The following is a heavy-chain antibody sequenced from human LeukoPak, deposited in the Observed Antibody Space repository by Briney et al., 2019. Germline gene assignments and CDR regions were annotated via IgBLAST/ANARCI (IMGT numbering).Heavy chain of an antibody. CDR1: GDSISNYF. Sequence: SETLSLTCIVSGDSISNYFWSWIRQPAGKGLEWLGRIYSGGTTNYNPSLKSRVTMSVDTSKNQFSLNLSSVTAADTAVYYCARGVIAARPGLGYWGQGTLVTVSS. V-gene: IGHV4-4*07. CDR3: ARGVIAARPGLGY. CDR2: IYSGGTT. J-gene: IGHJ4*02. D-gene: IGHD6-6*01.